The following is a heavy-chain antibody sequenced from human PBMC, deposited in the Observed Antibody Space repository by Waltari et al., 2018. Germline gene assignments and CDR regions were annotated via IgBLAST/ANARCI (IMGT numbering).Heavy chain of an antibody. CDR1: SW. V-gene: IGHV4-4*02. CDR2: IQRRWRT. CDR3: ARDRGRGIYLDS. Sequence: SWGSCVRLTPAKGLYWMVQIQRRWRTHYNPTCESRVTISIDTPKNQFSLKVTSTTASDRAVYYCARDRGRGIYLDSWGRGTLVTVSP. D-gene: IGHD2-15*01. J-gene: IGHJ4*02.